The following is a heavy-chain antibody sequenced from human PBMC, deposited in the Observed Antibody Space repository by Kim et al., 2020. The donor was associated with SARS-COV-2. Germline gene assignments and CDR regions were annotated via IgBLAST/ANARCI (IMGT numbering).Heavy chain of an antibody. CDR3: ATVPGEYVWVTPHYFDY. D-gene: IGHD3-16*01. CDR2: FDPDDGET. Sequence: ASVKVSCKVSGYTLTELSMHWVRQAPGKGLEWMGGFDPDDGETIYAQKFQGRVTMTEDTSTDTAYMELSSLRSEDTAVYYCATVPGEYVWVTPHYFDYWGQGTLVTVSS. J-gene: IGHJ4*02. V-gene: IGHV1-24*01. CDR1: GYTLTELS.